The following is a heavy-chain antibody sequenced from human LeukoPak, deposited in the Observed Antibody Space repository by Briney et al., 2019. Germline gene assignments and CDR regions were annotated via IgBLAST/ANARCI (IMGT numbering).Heavy chain of an antibody. Sequence: GASVKVSCKASGYTFTGYYMHWVRQAPGQGLEGMGWINPNSGGTNYAQKFQGRVTMTRDTSISTAYMELSRLRSDDTAVYYCARVPAMIVVVREFDYWGQGTLVTVSS. J-gene: IGHJ4*02. V-gene: IGHV1-2*02. CDR3: ARVPAMIVVVREFDY. CDR1: GYTFTGYY. CDR2: INPNSGGT. D-gene: IGHD3-22*01.